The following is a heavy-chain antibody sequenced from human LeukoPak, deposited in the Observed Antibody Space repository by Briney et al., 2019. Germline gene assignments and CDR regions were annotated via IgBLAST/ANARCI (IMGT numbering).Heavy chain of an antibody. D-gene: IGHD3-3*01. CDR3: ARDFWSGYSAMPNWFDP. CDR2: ISSSSSTI. Sequence: GSLRLSCAASGFTFSSYSMNWVRQAPGKGLEWVSYISSSSSTIYYADSVKGRFTISRDNAKNSLYLQMNSLRAEDTAVYYCARDFWSGYSAMPNWFDPWGQGTLVTVSS. J-gene: IGHJ5*02. V-gene: IGHV3-48*01. CDR1: GFTFSSYS.